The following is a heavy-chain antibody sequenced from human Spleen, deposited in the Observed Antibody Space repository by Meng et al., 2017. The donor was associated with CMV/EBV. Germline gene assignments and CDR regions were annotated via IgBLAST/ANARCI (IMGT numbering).Heavy chain of an antibody. D-gene: IGHD3-3*01. J-gene: IGHJ5*02. V-gene: IGHV3-30*02. CDR1: GFTFSSYG. Sequence: GGSLRLSCAASGFTFSSYGMHWVRQAPGKGLEWVAFIRYDGSNKYYADSVKGRFTISRDNSKNTLYLQMNSLRAEDTAVYYCAKEGSYDFWSGSNWFDPWGQGTPVTVSS. CDR3: AKEGSYDFWSGSNWFDP. CDR2: IRYDGSNK.